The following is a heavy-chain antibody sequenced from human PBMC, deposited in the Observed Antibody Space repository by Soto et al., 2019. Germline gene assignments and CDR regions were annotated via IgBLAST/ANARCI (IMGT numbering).Heavy chain of an antibody. CDR1: GYSFTTNW. D-gene: IGHD6-13*01. CDR3: ARLQAAAGDNDLTFDY. J-gene: IGHJ4*02. CDR2: IDPGDSYI. V-gene: IGHV5-51*01. Sequence: GESLKISCQGSGYSFTTNWIGWVRQMPGKGLEWMGIIDPGDSYITYSPSFQGQVTISVDKSISTAYLQWSSLKASDTALYYCARLQAAAGDNDLTFDYWGQGTLVTVSS.